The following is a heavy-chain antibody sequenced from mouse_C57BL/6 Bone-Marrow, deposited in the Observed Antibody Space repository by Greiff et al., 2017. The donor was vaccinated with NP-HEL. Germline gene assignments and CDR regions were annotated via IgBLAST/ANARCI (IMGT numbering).Heavy chain of an antibody. V-gene: IGHV1-63*01. CDR3: ARRDGPWFAY. D-gene: IGHD2-3*01. CDR1: GYTFTNYW. J-gene: IGHJ3*01. CDR2: IYPGGGYT. Sequence: QVHVKQSGAELVRPGTSVKMSCKASGYTFTNYWIGWAKQRPGHGLEWIGDIYPGGGYTNYNEKFKGKATLTADKSSSTAYMQFSSLTSEDSAIYYCARRDGPWFAYWGQGTLVTVSA.